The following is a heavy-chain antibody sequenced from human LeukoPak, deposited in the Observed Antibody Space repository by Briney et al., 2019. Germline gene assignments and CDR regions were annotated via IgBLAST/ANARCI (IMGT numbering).Heavy chain of an antibody. D-gene: IGHD3-22*01. J-gene: IGHJ5*02. Sequence: SETLSLTCTVSGGSISNNNYYWAWIRQPPGKGLEWIGEINHSGSTNYNPSLKSRVTISVDTSKNQFSLKLSSVTAADTAVYYCAREEYYYDSSGLYLSWFDPWGQGTLVTVSS. V-gene: IGHV4-39*07. CDR2: INHSGST. CDR1: GGSISNNNYY. CDR3: AREEYYYDSSGLYLSWFDP.